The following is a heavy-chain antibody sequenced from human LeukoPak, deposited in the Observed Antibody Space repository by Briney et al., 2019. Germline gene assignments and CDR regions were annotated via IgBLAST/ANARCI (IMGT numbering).Heavy chain of an antibody. J-gene: IGHJ3*02. V-gene: IGHV4-39*01. Sequence: SETLSLTCTVSGVSISSSNSYWGWIRQPPGKGLEWIGSIYYSGNTYYNASLKSQVSISIDTSKNQFSLRLTSVTAADTAVYYCARLKSRLAAIDIWGQGTMVTVSS. CDR1: GVSISSSNSY. D-gene: IGHD3-9*01. CDR3: ARLKSRLAAIDI. CDR2: IYYSGNT.